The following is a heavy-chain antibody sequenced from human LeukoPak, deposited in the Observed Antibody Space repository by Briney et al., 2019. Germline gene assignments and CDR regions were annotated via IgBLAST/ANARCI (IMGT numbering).Heavy chain of an antibody. D-gene: IGHD2-15*01. CDR2: IYYSGST. CDR1: GGSISSYY. Sequence: PSETLSLTCTVSGGSISSYYWSWIRQPPGKGLEWIGYIYYSGSTNYNPSLKSRVTISVDTSKNQFSLKLSSVTAADTAVYYCARDFPPDYSGDYYYYYGMDVWGQGTTVTVSS. V-gene: IGHV4-59*01. J-gene: IGHJ6*02. CDR3: ARDFPPDYSGDYYYYYGMDV.